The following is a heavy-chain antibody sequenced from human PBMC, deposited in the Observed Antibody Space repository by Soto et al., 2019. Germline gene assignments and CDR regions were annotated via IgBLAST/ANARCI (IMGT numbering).Heavy chain of an antibody. V-gene: IGHV4-4*02. CDR1: GGSISSNNW. Sequence: QVQLQESGPGLVKPSGILSVSCAVSGGSISSNNWWSWVRQRPGKGLEWIGEIYHSGSTNYNSSLKSRVTISVDKSKNQFSLNLRSVTAADTAVYYCARVEGYFDYWGQGALVTVSS. CDR2: IYHSGST. CDR3: ARVEGYFDY. J-gene: IGHJ4*02.